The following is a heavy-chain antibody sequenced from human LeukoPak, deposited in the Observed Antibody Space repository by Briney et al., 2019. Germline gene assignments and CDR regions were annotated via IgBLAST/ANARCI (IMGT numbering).Heavy chain of an antibody. CDR2: ISYDGSNK. CDR1: GFTFSSYA. CDR3: ATTTLGGSYPFDY. V-gene: IGHV3-30-3*01. D-gene: IGHD1-26*01. Sequence: GGSLRLSCAASGFTFSSYAMHWVRQAPGKGLEWVAVISYDGSNKYCADSVKGRFTISRDNSKNTLYLQMNSLRAEDTAVYYCATTTLGGSYPFDYWGQGTLVTVSS. J-gene: IGHJ4*02.